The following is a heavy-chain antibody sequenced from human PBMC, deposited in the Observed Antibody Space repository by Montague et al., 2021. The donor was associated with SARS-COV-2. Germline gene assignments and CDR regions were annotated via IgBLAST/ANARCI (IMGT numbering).Heavy chain of an antibody. CDR3: ARGRNYAFDI. V-gene: IGHV6-1*01. CDR1: GDSVSRNNPA. J-gene: IGHJ3*02. Sequence: CAISGDSVSRNNPAWNWIRQSPSRGLEWLGRTYYGSSWNTDYAVSVKSRITISPDTSKNQFPLHLNSVTPEDTAVYYCARGRNYAFDIWSQGTMVTVSS. CDR2: TYYGSSWNT. D-gene: IGHD1-14*01.